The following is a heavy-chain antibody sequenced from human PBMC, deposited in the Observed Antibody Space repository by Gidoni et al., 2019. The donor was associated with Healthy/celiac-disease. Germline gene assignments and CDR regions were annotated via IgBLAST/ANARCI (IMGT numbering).Heavy chain of an antibody. J-gene: IGHJ3*02. D-gene: IGHD1-26*01. CDR1: GFTFSSYA. CDR2: ISDDGSNK. Sequence: QVQLVESGGGVVQPGRSLRLSCAASGFTFSSYAMHWVRQAPGKGLEWVAVISDDGSNKYYADSVKGRFTISRDNSKNTLYLQMNSLRAEDTAVYYCARRRSGFRTHDAFDIWGQGTMVTVSS. CDR3: ARRRSGFRTHDAFDI. V-gene: IGHV3-30*01.